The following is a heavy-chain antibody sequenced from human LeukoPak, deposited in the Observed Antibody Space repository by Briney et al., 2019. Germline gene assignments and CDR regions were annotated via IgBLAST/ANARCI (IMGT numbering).Heavy chain of an antibody. J-gene: IGHJ2*01. CDR2: IYYSGST. D-gene: IGHD1-14*01. Sequence: SETLSLTCTVSGGSISSYYWSWIRQPPGKGLEWIGYIYYSGSTNYNPSLKSRVTMSVDTSKNQFSLQLSSVTAADTAVYYCARDGNPWNLDVWGRGTLVTVSS. CDR3: ARDGNPWNLDV. V-gene: IGHV4-59*01. CDR1: GGSISSYY.